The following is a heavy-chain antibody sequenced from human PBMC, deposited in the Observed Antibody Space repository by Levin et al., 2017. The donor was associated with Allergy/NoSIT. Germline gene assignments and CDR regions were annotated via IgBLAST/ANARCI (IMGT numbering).Heavy chain of an antibody. CDR1: GATFNNYG. D-gene: IGHD1-7*01. J-gene: IGHJ3*02. CDR2: IIPMFGTA. V-gene: IGHV1-69*01. CDR3: ARDPFFTGTAHVSAFDT. Sequence: KISCKASGATFNNYGISWVRQAPGQGLEYMGGIIPMFGTANYAQRFQDRVTITADESTSTAFMELSRLRSEDTAVYYCARDPFFTGTAHVSAFDTWGQGTMVIVS.